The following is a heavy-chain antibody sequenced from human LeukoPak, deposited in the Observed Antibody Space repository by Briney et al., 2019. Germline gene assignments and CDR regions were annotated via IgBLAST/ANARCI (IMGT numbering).Heavy chain of an antibody. J-gene: IGHJ4*02. V-gene: IGHV1-18*01. CDR2: INPYNGKT. Sequence: ASVKVSCKASGHTLDRFGMSWVRQAPGLGLEWLGWINPYNGKTIFGEKFQGRVTLTTDTSTSTVYMELTSLTYDDTALYFCARDTPQHLKRFDYWGQGTLVTVTS. D-gene: IGHD6-13*01. CDR3: ARDTPQHLKRFDY. CDR1: GHTLDRFG.